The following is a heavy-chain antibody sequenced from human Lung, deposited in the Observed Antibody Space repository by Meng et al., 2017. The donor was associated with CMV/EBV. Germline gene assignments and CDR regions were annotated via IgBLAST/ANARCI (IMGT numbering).Heavy chain of an antibody. V-gene: IGHV7-4-1*02. Sequence: SCSASGNPFSSSAITWVRQAPGQGLEWMGWINTKTGSPTYAQGFTGRFVFSLDTSVSTTYLQISSLKAEDTAVYYCARDTPHRLFDYWGQGTLVTVSS. D-gene: IGHD2-21*02. CDR1: GNPFSSSA. CDR3: ARDTPHRLFDY. J-gene: IGHJ4*02. CDR2: INTKTGSP.